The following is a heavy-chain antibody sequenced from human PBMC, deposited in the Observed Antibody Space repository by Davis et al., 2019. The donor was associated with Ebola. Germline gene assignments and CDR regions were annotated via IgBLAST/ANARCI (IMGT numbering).Heavy chain of an antibody. V-gene: IGHV3-7*01. CDR1: GFTFSSYW. Sequence: GESLKISCAASGFTFSSYWMSWVRQAPGKGLEWVANIKQDGSEKYYVDSVKGRFTISRDNSKNTLYLQMNSLRAEDTAVYYCAREGGDSGRFYYYYGMDVWGQGTTVTVSS. D-gene: IGHD2-21*01. J-gene: IGHJ6*02. CDR2: IKQDGSEK. CDR3: AREGGDSGRFYYYYGMDV.